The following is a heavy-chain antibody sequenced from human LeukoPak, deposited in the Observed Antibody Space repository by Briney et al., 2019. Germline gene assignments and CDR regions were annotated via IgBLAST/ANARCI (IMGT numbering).Heavy chain of an antibody. CDR1: GYIFTSYG. Sequence: ASVKVSCKASGYIFTSYGISRVRQAPGQGLEWMGWISAYNGNTNYAQKLQGRVTMTTDTSTSTAYMELRGLRSDDTAVYYCARDQAATNTQVRFCLDWGQGTLVTVSS. J-gene: IGHJ4*02. D-gene: IGHD3-9*01. V-gene: IGHV1-18*01. CDR2: ISAYNGNT. CDR3: ARDQAATNTQVRFCLD.